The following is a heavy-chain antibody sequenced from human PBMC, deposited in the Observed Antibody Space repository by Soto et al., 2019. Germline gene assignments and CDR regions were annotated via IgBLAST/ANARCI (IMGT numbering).Heavy chain of an antibody. CDR3: ARGKDYDFWSGYFYWFDP. CDR1: GGTFSSYA. V-gene: IGHV1-69*13. J-gene: IGHJ5*02. Sequence: SVKVSCKAPGGTFSSYAISWVRQAPGQGLEWMGGIIPIFGTANYAQKFQGRVTITADESTSTAYMELSSLRSEDTAVYYCARGKDYDFWSGYFYWFDPWGQGTLVTVSS. D-gene: IGHD3-3*01. CDR2: IIPIFGTA.